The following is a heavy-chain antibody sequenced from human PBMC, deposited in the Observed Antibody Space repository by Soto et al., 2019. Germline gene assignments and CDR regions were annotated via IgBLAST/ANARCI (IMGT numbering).Heavy chain of an antibody. CDR3: AKDLQPSSGGSCYDL. V-gene: IGHV3-23*01. D-gene: IGHD2-15*01. Sequence: PGGSLRLSCAASGLTFSSYAMTWVRQAPGKGLEWVSSISGSDGTTYYADSVKGRFTISRDNSKNTLYLQMNSLRAEDTAVYYCAKDLQPSSGGSCYDLWGQGTRVTVSS. CDR1: GLTFSSYA. J-gene: IGHJ5*02. CDR2: ISGSDGTT.